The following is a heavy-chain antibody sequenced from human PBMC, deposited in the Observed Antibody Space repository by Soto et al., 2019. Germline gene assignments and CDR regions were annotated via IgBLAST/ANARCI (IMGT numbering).Heavy chain of an antibody. V-gene: IGHV2-26*01. J-gene: IGHJ6*03. CDR3: ARILFGRSVAGGYFYMDV. CDR2: IFSNDEK. D-gene: IGHD6-19*01. Sequence: ASGPTLVNPTETLTLTCTVSGFSLSNGKVGVSWIRQPPGKALEWLAHIFSNDEKSYRTSLKSRLTISEDTSKSQVVLTMTNVDPVDTATYYCARILFGRSVAGGYFYMDVWGKGTTVTLAS. CDR1: GFSLSNGKVG.